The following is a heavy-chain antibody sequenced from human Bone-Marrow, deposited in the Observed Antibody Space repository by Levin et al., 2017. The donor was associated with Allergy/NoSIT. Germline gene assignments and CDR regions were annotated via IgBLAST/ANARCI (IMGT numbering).Heavy chain of an antibody. CDR2: IYPGDSDT. V-gene: IGHV5-51*01. D-gene: IGHD2-15*01. CDR1: GYSFTSYW. CDR3: ARHNGACSGGSCYSDY. Sequence: RGESLKISCKGSGYSFTSYWIGWVRQMPGKGLEWMGIIYPGDSDTRYSPSFQGQVTISADKSISTAYLQWSSLKASDTAMYYCARHNGACSGGSCYSDYWGQGTLVTVSS. J-gene: IGHJ4*02.